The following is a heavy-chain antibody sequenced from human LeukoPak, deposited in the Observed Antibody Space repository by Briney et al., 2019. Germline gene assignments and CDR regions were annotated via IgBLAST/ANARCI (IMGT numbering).Heavy chain of an antibody. CDR1: GFTFDDYA. J-gene: IGHJ4*02. V-gene: IGHV3-9*01. Sequence: PGRSLRLSCAASGFTFDDYAMHWVRQAPGKGLEWVSGISWNSGSIGYADSVKGRFTISRDNAKNCLYLQMNSLRAEDTALYYCAKGYSKDYDYWGQGTLVTVSS. D-gene: IGHD1-1*01. CDR3: AKGYSKDYDY. CDR2: ISWNSGSI.